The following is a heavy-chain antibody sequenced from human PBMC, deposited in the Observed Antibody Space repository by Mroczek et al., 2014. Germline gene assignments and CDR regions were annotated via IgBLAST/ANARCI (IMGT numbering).Heavy chain of an antibody. V-gene: IGHV4-34*01. CDR1: GGSFSGYY. CDR3: ASAPTTRLMAGKAFDI. J-gene: IGHJ3*02. Sequence: QVQLQESGAGLLKPSETLSLTCAVYGGSFSGYYWSWIRQPPGKGLEWIGEINHSGSTNYNPSLKSRVTISVDTSKNQFSLKLSSVTAADTAVYYCASAPTTRLMAGKAFDIWGQGTMVTVSS. CDR2: INHSGST. D-gene: IGHD4-17*01.